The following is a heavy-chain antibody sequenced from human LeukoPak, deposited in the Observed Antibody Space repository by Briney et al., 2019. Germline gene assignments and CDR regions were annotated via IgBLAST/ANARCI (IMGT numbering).Heavy chain of an antibody. D-gene: IGHD6-13*01. CDR3: ARGPPGIAAAGTDY. CDR2: ISAYNGNT. V-gene: IGHV1-18*01. J-gene: IGHJ4*02. CDR1: GYTFTSYG. Sequence: GASVKVSCKASGYTFTSYGISWVRQAPGQGLEWMGWISAYNGNTNYAQKLQGRVTMTTDTSTSTAYMELRSLRSDDAAVYYCARGPPGIAAAGTDYWGQGTLVTVSS.